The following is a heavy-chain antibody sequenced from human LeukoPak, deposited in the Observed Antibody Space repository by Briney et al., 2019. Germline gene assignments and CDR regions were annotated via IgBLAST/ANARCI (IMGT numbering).Heavy chain of an antibody. D-gene: IGHD3-10*01. V-gene: IGHV1-2*02. J-gene: IGHJ3*01. CDR3: ARGPYYYGSGRTDAFDF. Sequence: ASVKVSCKASGYTFTDYYMHWVRQAPGQGLEWMGWINCNSGGTNYAQKFQGRVTMTRDTSISTAYMELSRLTSDDTAIYYCARGPYYYGSGRTDAFDFWGQGTMVTASS. CDR2: INCNSGGT. CDR1: GYTFTDYY.